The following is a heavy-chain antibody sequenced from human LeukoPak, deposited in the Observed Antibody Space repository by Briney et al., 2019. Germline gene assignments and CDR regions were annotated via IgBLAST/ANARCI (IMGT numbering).Heavy chain of an antibody. V-gene: IGHV4-39*01. Sequence: KASETLSLTCTVSGGSISSSSYYWGWIRQPPGKGLEWIGSIYYSGSTYYNPSLKSRVTISVDTSKNQFSLKLSSVTAADTAVYYCARPCGDCYPWNWYFDLWGRGTLVTVSS. CDR2: IYYSGST. CDR3: ARPCGDCYPWNWYFDL. D-gene: IGHD2-21*02. CDR1: GGSISSSSYY. J-gene: IGHJ2*01.